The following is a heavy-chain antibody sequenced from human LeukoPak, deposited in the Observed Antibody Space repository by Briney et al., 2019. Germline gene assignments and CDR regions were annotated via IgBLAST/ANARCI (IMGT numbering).Heavy chain of an antibody. CDR1: GFTFSSYP. D-gene: IGHD2-15*01. Sequence: PGGSLRLSCAASGFTFSSYPMSWVRQAPGKGLEWVSIISTDSTYTFYAHSAKGRFTISRDNSKDTLYLQMSSLRVEDTAVYFCAKGEGYCGGGTCYRYFDSWGQGTLVTVSS. V-gene: IGHV3-23*01. J-gene: IGHJ4*02. CDR2: ISTDSTYT. CDR3: AKGEGYCGGGTCYRYFDS.